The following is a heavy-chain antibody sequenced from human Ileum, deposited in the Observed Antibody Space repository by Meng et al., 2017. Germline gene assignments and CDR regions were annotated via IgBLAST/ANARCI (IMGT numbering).Heavy chain of an antibody. J-gene: IGHJ6*02. V-gene: IGHV3-7*01. D-gene: IGHD3-10*01. Sequence: GGSLRLSCTASGFTFSSYWMSWVRQAPGKGLEWVANIKQDESERYYGDSVKGRFTISRDNAKNSLYLQMHSLRAEDTAVYYCARDLLGVIMVRGVIAYYYYGMDVWGQGTTVTVSS. CDR1: GFTFSSYW. CDR3: ARDLLGVIMVRGVIAYYYYGMDV. CDR2: IKQDESER.